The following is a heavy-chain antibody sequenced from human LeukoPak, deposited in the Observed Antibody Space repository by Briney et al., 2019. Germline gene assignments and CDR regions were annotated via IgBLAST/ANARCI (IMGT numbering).Heavy chain of an antibody. CDR1: GYSISSGYY. D-gene: IGHD1-26*01. V-gene: IGHV4-38-2*01. CDR2: IYHSGST. J-gene: IGHJ3*02. CDR3: ARHRSGSPVSAFDI. Sequence: PSETLSLTCAVSGYSISSGYYRGWIRQPPGKGLEWIGSIYHSGSTYYNPSLKSRVTISVDTSKNQFSLKLSSVTAADTAVYYCARHRSGSPVSAFDIWGQGTMVTVSS.